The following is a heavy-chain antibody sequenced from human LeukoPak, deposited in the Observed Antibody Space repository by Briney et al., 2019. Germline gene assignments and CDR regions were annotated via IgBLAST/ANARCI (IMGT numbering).Heavy chain of an antibody. CDR3: ARGPKTYYYDSSGYHFDY. J-gene: IGHJ4*02. D-gene: IGHD3-22*01. CDR1: GYTFTSYG. Sequence: ASVKVSCKASGYTFTSYGISWVRQAPGQGLEWMGWISAYNGNTNYAQKLQGRVTMTTDTSTSTAYMELRSLRSDDTAVYYCARGPKTYYYDSSGYHFDYWGQGTLVTVSS. V-gene: IGHV1-18*01. CDR2: ISAYNGNT.